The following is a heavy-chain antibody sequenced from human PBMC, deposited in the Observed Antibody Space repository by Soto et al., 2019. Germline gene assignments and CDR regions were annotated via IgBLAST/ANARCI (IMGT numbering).Heavy chain of an antibody. D-gene: IGHD1-26*01. V-gene: IGHV3-33*01. J-gene: IGHJ4*02. CDR1: GFTFSSYG. Sequence: QVQLVESGGGVVQPGRSLRLSCAASGFTFSSYGMHWVRQAPGKGLEWVAVIWYDGSNKYYADSVKGRFTISRDNSKNTLYVQMNSLRAEDTAVYYCARDNRWELWGYFDYWGQGTLVTVSS. CDR3: ARDNRWELWGYFDY. CDR2: IWYDGSNK.